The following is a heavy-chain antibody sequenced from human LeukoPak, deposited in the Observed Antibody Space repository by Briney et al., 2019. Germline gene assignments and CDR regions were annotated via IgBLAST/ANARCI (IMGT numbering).Heavy chain of an antibody. J-gene: IGHJ4*02. CDR1: GFTFSSYG. CDR3: AKGRGSSSWYFDY. Sequence: GGSLRLSCAASGFTFSSYGMHWVRQAPGKGLEWVAFIRYDGSNKYYADSVKGRFTISRDNSKNTLYLQMNSLRAEDTAVYYCAKGRGSSSWYFDYWGQGTLVTVSS. CDR2: IRYDGSNK. V-gene: IGHV3-30*02. D-gene: IGHD6-13*01.